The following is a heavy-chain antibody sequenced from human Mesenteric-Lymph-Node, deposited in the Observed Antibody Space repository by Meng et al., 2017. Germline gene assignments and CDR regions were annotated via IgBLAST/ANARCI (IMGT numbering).Heavy chain of an antibody. J-gene: IGHJ5*02. CDR2: ISTDGDII. D-gene: IGHD6-19*01. Sequence: GGPLRSSCAAPGFTFSSYEMNWVRQAPGRGLEWVSYISTDGDIIHYSDSVKGRFTISRDNSKNTLYLQMNSLRAEDTAVYYCAREPYGSGWYWFDPWGQGTLVTVSS. CDR1: GFTFSSYE. V-gene: IGHV3-48*03. CDR3: AREPYGSGWYWFDP.